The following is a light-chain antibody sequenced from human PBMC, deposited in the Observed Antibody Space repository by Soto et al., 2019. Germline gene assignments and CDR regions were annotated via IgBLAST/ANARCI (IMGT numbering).Light chain of an antibody. CDR1: QSVSSY. CDR3: QQYDSSPRT. V-gene: IGKV3-11*01. CDR2: DAS. Sequence: EIVLTQSPATLSLSPGERATLSCRASQSVSSYLAWYQQKPGQAPRLLIYDASNRATGIPARFSGSGSGTDFTLTINRLEPEDFAVYCCQQYDSSPRTFGQGTKVDIK. J-gene: IGKJ1*01.